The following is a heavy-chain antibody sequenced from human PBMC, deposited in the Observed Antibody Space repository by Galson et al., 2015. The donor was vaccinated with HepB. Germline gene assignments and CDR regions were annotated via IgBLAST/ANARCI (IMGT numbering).Heavy chain of an antibody. CDR2: ISAYNGNT. CDR1: GYTFTSYG. V-gene: IGHV1-18*01. Sequence: SVKVSCKASGYTFTSYGISWVRQAPGQGLEWMGWISAYNGNTNYAQKLQGRVTMTTDTSTSTAYMELRSLRSDDTAVYYCARALYYYGSGSYYPYYFDYWGQGTLVTVSS. J-gene: IGHJ4*02. CDR3: ARALYYYGSGSYYPYYFDY. D-gene: IGHD3-10*01.